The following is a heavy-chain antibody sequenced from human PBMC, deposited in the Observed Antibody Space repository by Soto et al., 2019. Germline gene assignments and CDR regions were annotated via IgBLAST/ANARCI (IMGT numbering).Heavy chain of an antibody. Sequence: ASVKVSCKASGYTFTSYAMHWVRQAPGQRLEWMGWINAGNGNTKYSQKFQGRVTITRDTSASTAYMELSSLRSEDTAVYYCARSITMIVVVIPPHAFLVILGEATMVTVS. CDR3: ARSITMIVVVIPPHAFLVI. D-gene: IGHD3-22*01. CDR2: INAGNGNT. J-gene: IGHJ3*02. V-gene: IGHV1-3*01. CDR1: GYTFTSYA.